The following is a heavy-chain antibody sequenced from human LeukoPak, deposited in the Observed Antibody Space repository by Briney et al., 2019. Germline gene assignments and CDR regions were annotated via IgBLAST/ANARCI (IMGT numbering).Heavy chain of an antibody. CDR2: TYTSGST. V-gene: IGHV4-4*07. D-gene: IGHD2-2*01. CDR1: GGSISSYY. CDR3: ARDSLGYCSSTSCPYYYYGMDV. Sequence: SETLSLTCTVSGGSISSYYWSWIRQPAGKGREGIGRTYTSGSTNYNPSLKSRVTMSVDTSKNQFSLKLSSVTAADTAVYYCARDSLGYCSSTSCPYYYYGMDVWGQGTTVTVSS. J-gene: IGHJ6*02.